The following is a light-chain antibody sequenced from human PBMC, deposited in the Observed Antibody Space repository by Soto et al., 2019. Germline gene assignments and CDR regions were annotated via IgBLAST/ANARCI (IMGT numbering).Light chain of an antibody. CDR3: QQYNSYPWT. CDR2: QAS. J-gene: IGKJ1*01. CDR1: QGINRW. Sequence: DIQMTQSPSSLSASVGDSVTITCRASQGINRWLAWYQQKPGKAPELLIYQASSLQSGVPSRFSGGGSGSGIEFTLTLSSLQPDDFATYYCQQYNSYPWTFGQGTKVEFK. V-gene: IGKV1-5*03.